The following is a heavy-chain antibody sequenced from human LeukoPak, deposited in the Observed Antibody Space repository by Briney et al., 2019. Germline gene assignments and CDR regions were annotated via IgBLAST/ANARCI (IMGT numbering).Heavy chain of an antibody. D-gene: IGHD2-2*01. J-gene: IGHJ4*02. V-gene: IGHV5-51*01. CDR2: IYPGDSDT. Sequence: GESLKISCKGSGYRFTSYWIGWVRQMPGKGLEWMGIIYPGDSDTRYSPSFQGQVTISADKSISTAYLQWSSLKASDTAMYYCARRRSVPAAPFDYWGQGTLVTVSS. CDR3: ARRRSVPAAPFDY. CDR1: GYRFTSYW.